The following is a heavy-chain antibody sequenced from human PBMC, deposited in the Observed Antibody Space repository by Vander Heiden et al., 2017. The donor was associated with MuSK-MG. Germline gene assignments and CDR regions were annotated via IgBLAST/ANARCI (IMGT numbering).Heavy chain of an antibody. Sequence: EVQLLESGGGLVQPGGSLRLSWAASGFTFSSYAMRWVRQAPGKGLEWVSVISGSGGNTYYADSVKGRFTISRDNSKNTLYLQMSSLRAEDTAVYYCAKDQRDYYGSGTYFDYWGQGTLVTVSS. CDR1: GFTFSSYA. J-gene: IGHJ4*02. CDR2: ISGSGGNT. V-gene: IGHV3-23*01. D-gene: IGHD3-10*01. CDR3: AKDQRDYYGSGTYFDY.